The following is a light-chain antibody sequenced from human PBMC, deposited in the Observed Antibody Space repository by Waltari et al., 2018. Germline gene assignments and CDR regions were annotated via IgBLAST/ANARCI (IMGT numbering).Light chain of an antibody. CDR2: EVS. CDR3: GQGIHLPRT. CDR1: QSLVHSNGNTY. J-gene: IGKJ1*01. Sequence: DVVMTQSPLSLPITPGQPASISCRSSQSLVHSNGNTYLSWYQQKPGQPPRRLIYEVSNQDSGVPDRFSGSGAGTDFTLKISRVEAEDVGVYYCGQGIHLPRTFGQGTKVEIK. V-gene: IGKV2-30*02.